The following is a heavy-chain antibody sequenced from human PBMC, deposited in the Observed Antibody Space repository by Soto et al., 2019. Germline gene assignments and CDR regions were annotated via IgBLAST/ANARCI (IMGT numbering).Heavy chain of an antibody. V-gene: IGHV3-23*01. D-gene: IGHD3-10*01. Sequence: GGSLSLSCAASGFTFSSYAMSWVRQAPGKGLEWVSAISGSGGSTYYADSVKDRFTISRDNSKNTLYLQMNSLRAEDTAVYYCAKKTPGVRGVINPLIIARPFDYWGQGTLVTVSS. CDR2: ISGSGGST. CDR3: AKKTPGVRGVINPLIIARPFDY. J-gene: IGHJ4*02. CDR1: GFTFSSYA.